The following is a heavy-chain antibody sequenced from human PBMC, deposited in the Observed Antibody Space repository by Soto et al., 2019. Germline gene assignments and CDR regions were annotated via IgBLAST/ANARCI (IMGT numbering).Heavy chain of an antibody. CDR3: ARLKLGSYFWFFDY. V-gene: IGHV4-39*01. D-gene: IGHD1-26*01. Sequence: SETLSLTCIVSGGSGDSGRYYWVWVRQPPGKGLEWIGSVYNSANTYYTPSLKSRVTISVDMSKNQVSLRLNSVTAADTAVYYCARLKLGSYFWFFDYWGRGTLVTVSS. CDR2: VYNSANT. CDR1: GGSGDSGRYY. J-gene: IGHJ4*01.